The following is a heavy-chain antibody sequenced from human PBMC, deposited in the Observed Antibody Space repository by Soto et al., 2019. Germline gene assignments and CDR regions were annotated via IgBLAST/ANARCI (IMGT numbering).Heavy chain of an antibody. J-gene: IGHJ4*02. CDR1: GYTFTSYW. V-gene: IGHV5-51*01. CDR2: IYPSDPDI. CDR3: VRSGTSSGRFSDY. Sequence: GEYLKIPCKCSGYTFTSYWIGWVRQMPGDGLEWMGVIYPSDPDIRYSPSFQGRVTISADKSITTAYLQWSSLKAADTAMYYCVRSGTSSGRFSDYWGQGTLVTVSS. D-gene: IGHD2-15*01.